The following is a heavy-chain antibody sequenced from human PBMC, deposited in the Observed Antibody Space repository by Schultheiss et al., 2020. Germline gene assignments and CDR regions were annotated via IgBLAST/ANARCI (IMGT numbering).Heavy chain of an antibody. CDR2: ISYDGSNK. V-gene: IGHV3-30*03. Sequence: GSLRLSCAASGFTFSSYGMHWVRQAPGKGLEWVAVISYDGSNKYYADSVEGRFTISRDNSKNTLYLQMNSLRAEDTAVYYCAAYSSSGYWGQGTLVTVSS. CDR1: GFTFSSYG. J-gene: IGHJ4*02. CDR3: AAYSSSGY. D-gene: IGHD6-6*01.